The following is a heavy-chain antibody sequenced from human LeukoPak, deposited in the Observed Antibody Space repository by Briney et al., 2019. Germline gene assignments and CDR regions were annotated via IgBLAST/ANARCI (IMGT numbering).Heavy chain of an antibody. J-gene: IGHJ4*02. CDR3: AKHLNFDYDY. D-gene: IGHD4-11*01. Sequence: GGSLRLSCAASGFTFSSYTMSWVRQAPGKGLEWGSIISGSGDYKYHADSVKGRFTISRDNSKNTLYLQMNSLRGEDTAVYNCAKHLNFDYDYWGQGTLVTVSS. CDR1: GFTFSSYT. CDR2: ISGSGDYK. V-gene: IGHV3-23*01.